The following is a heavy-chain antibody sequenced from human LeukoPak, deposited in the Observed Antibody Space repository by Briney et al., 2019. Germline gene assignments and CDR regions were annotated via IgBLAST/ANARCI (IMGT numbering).Heavy chain of an antibody. J-gene: IGHJ4*02. CDR2: ISAYNGNT. V-gene: IGHV1-18*01. CDR1: GYTFTSYG. D-gene: IGHD1-26*01. CDR3: ARDPEVGATVFDY. Sequence: ASVKVSCKASGYTFTSYGISWVRQAPGQGLEWMGWISAYNGNTNYAQELQGRVTMTTDTSTSIVYMELRSLRSDDTAVYYCARDPEVGATVFDYWGQGTLVTVSS.